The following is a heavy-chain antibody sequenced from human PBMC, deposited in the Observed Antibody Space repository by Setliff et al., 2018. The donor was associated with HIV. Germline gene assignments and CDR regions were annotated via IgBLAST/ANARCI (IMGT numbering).Heavy chain of an antibody. CDR3: VRGVFDY. CDR2: ISKSGNTI. CDR1: GFTFSGYE. V-gene: IGHV3-48*03. J-gene: IGHJ4*02. Sequence: GGSLRLSCAASGFTFSGYEMNWVRQAPGKGLEWVSYISKSGNTIHYAGSVKGRFTISRDNAKRSLYLQMDILRAEDTAIYYCVRGVFDYWGQGVLVTVSS.